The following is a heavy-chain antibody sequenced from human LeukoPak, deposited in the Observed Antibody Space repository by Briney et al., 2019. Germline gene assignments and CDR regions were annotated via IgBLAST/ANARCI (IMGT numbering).Heavy chain of an antibody. D-gene: IGHD1-26*01. CDR3: AKVGIVGAIYWFDP. J-gene: IGHJ5*02. CDR1: GFTFSSYA. V-gene: IGHV3-23*01. Sequence: PGGSLRLSCAASGFTFSSYAVSWVRQAPGKGLEWVSAISGSGGSTYYADAVKGRFTISRDNSKNTLYLQLNSLRAEDTAVYYCAKVGIVGAIYWFDPWGQGTLVTVSS. CDR2: ISGSGGST.